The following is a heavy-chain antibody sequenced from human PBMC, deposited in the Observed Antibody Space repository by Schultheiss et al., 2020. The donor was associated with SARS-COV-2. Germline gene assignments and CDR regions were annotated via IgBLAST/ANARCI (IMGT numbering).Heavy chain of an antibody. D-gene: IGHD1-26*01. Sequence: GGSLRLSCAASGFTVSSNYMSWVRQAPGKGLEWVSVIYSGGTTYYADSVKGRFTISRDKSKNTLYLQMNSLRAEDTAVYYCAREGSGSHTGYDYWGQGTLVTVSS. V-gene: IGHV3-53*01. CDR2: IYSGGTT. CDR1: GFTVSSNY. J-gene: IGHJ4*02. CDR3: AREGSGSHTGYDY.